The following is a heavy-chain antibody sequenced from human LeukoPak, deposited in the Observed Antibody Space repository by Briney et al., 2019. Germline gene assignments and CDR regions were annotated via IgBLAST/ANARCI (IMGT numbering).Heavy chain of an antibody. CDR1: GGSFSGYY. J-gene: IGHJ4*02. CDR3: EREGGVYSGYDGY. V-gene: IGHV4-34*01. D-gene: IGHD5-12*01. Sequence: SETLSLTCAVYGGSFSGYYWSWIRQPPGKGLEWIGEINHSGSTNYNPSLKSRVTISVDTSKNQFSLKLSSVTAADTTAYYCEREGGVYSGYDGYWGRGTGITVS. CDR2: INHSGST.